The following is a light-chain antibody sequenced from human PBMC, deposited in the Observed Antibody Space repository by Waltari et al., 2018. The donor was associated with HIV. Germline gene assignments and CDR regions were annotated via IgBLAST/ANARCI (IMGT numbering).Light chain of an antibody. CDR1: SCNIASSY. J-gene: IGLJ1*01. Sequence: NFILTQPHSVSESPGKTVTISCTRSSCNIASSYVQWYQQRPGSSPTTVIYANNQRPSGVPDRFAGSIDSSSNSASLTISGLRTEDEADYYCQSHDNKIFYVFGGGTYVTVL. V-gene: IGLV6-57*01. CDR3: QSHDNKIFYV. CDR2: ANN.